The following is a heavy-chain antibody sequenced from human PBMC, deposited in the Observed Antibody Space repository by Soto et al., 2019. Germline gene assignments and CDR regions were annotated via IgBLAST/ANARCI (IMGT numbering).Heavy chain of an antibody. D-gene: IGHD5-12*01. CDR1: GGSINSDDSY. J-gene: IGHJ6*02. Sequence: QVQLQESGPGLVKPSQTLSLTCTVSGGSINSDDSYWSWLRQPPGRGLEWIGYIYDSETTYYNPSLKSRVTISVATSKNQFSLKLNSVTAADTAVNYCARDRQSEIVAMLASNGMDVWGQGTTVIVSS. CDR2: IYDSETT. V-gene: IGHV4-30-4*01. CDR3: ARDRQSEIVAMLASNGMDV.